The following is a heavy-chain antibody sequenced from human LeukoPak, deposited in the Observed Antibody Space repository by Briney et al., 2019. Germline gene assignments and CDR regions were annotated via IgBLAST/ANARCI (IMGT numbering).Heavy chain of an antibody. D-gene: IGHD3-16*01. Sequence: GASVKVSCKASGYTFTSYDINWVRQATGQGLEWMGWMNPNSGNTGYEQTFQGRVTITRNTSISTAYMELSSLRSEDTAVYYCARGEFGDVSYYYYMDVWGKGTTVTVSS. CDR2: MNPNSGNT. CDR3: ARGEFGDVSYYYYMDV. V-gene: IGHV1-8*03. CDR1: GYTFTSYD. J-gene: IGHJ6*03.